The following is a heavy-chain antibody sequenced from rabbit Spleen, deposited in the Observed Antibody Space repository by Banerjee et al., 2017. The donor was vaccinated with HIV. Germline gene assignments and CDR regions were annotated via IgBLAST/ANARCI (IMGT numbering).Heavy chain of an antibody. CDR2: IYTSSGST. D-gene: IGHD6-1*01. CDR3: ARDLDYYEGYAL. CDR1: GFSFSSKYY. V-gene: IGHV1S45*01. Sequence: QEQLEESAGGLVQPGGSLKLSCTASGFSFSSKYYMCWVRQAPGKGLEWIGCIYTSSGSTYYASWAKGRFTISKASSTTVTLQMTSLTAADTATYFCARDLDYYEGYALWGPGTLVTVS. J-gene: IGHJ4*01.